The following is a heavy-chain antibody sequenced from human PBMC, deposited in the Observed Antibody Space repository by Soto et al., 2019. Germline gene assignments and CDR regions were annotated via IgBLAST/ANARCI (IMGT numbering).Heavy chain of an antibody. CDR2: IIPIFGTA. CDR3: ARDPANSGYDLLFDY. Sequence: SVKVSCKASGGTFSSYAISWVRQAPGQGLEWMGGIIPIFGTANYAQKFQGRVTITADESTSTAYMELSSLRSEDTAVYYCARDPANSGYDLLFDYWGQGTLVTVSS. V-gene: IGHV1-69*13. D-gene: IGHD5-12*01. CDR1: GGTFSSYA. J-gene: IGHJ4*02.